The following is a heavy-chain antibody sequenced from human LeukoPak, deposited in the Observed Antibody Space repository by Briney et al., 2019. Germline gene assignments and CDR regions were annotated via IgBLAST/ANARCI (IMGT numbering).Heavy chain of an antibody. J-gene: IGHJ5*02. CDR1: GGSISSGGYY. CDR3: ARGGGAWEQQHYNWFDP. Sequence: PSQTLSLTCTASGGSISSGGYYWSWIRQHPGKGLEWIGYIYYSGSTYYNPSLKSRVTISVDTSKNQFSLKLSSVTAADTAVYYCARGGGAWEQQHYNWFDPWGQGTLVTVSS. D-gene: IGHD6-13*01. CDR2: IYYSGST. V-gene: IGHV4-31*03.